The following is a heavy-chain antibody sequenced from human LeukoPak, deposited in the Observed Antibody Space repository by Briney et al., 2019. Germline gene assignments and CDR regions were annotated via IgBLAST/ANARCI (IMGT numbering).Heavy chain of an antibody. Sequence: GGSLRLSCAASGFTFSSYSMNWVRQAPGKGLEWISFISPTSRNIYYADSVKGRFTISRDNAKNSLYLQMNGLRDEDTAMYYCARDSVGSTTYYAYWYFDLWGRGTQVTVSS. D-gene: IGHD2/OR15-2a*01. CDR2: ISPTSRNI. J-gene: IGHJ2*01. CDR1: GFTFSSYS. V-gene: IGHV3-48*02. CDR3: ARDSVGSTTYYAYWYFDL.